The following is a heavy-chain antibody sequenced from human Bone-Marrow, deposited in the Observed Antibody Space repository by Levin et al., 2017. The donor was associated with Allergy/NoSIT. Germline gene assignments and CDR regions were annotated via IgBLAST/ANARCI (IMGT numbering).Heavy chain of an antibody. D-gene: IGHD2-15*01. Sequence: PGGSLRLSCAASGFTFSGYSMNWVRQAPGKGLEWVSYISNRSDAMYYADSVKGRFTISRDNAKKSLYLQMNSLRDEDTAVYYCARGYCSGGSCHQEGYWGQGTLVTVSS. CDR2: ISNRSDAM. V-gene: IGHV3-48*02. J-gene: IGHJ4*02. CDR1: GFTFSGYS. CDR3: ARGYCSGGSCHQEGY.